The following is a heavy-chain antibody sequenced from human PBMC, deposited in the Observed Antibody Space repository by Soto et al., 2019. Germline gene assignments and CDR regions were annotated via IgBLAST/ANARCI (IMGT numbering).Heavy chain of an antibody. CDR1: GYSFINFW. CDR3: ARRGSGVVHDGFDI. D-gene: IGHD3-3*01. Sequence: GVSLKISWKGSGYSFINFWIGWVLQMHGKGLEWMGIIYPGDSDTRYSPSFQGQVTISADKSISTAYLQWSSLKASDTAIYYCARRGSGVVHDGFDIWGQGTMVTVSS. J-gene: IGHJ3*02. CDR2: IYPGDSDT. V-gene: IGHV5-51*01.